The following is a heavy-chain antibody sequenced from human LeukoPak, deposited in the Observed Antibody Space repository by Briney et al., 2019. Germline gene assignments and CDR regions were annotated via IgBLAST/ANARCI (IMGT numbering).Heavy chain of an antibody. J-gene: IGHJ5*02. Sequence: SETLSLTCTVSGGSISSSSYYWGWIRQPPGKGLEWIGSIYYSGSTYYNPSLKSRVTISVDTSKNQFSLKLSSVTAADTAVYYCARARNSSSSPGVNWFDPWGQGTLVTVSS. V-gene: IGHV4-39*07. CDR1: GGSISSSSYY. CDR2: IYYSGST. D-gene: IGHD6-6*01. CDR3: ARARNSSSSPGVNWFDP.